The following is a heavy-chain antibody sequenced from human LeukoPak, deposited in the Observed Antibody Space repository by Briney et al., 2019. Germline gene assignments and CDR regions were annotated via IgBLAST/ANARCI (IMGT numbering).Heavy chain of an antibody. V-gene: IGHV3-20*04. CDR2: LNWNGAST. CDR3: ARGRHYYAIYMDV. J-gene: IGHJ6*03. D-gene: IGHD3-22*01. Sequence: PGGSLRLSCAASGFTFDDYGLSWVRQVPGKGLEWVSGLNWNGASTGYADSVKGRFTISRDNAKNSLYLQMNSLRAEDTAVYYCARGRHYYAIYMDVWGKGTTVTISS. CDR1: GFTFDDYG.